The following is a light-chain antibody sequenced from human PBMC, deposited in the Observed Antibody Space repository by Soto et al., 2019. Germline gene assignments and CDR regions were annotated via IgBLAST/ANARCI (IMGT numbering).Light chain of an antibody. J-gene: IGLJ2*01. CDR1: ALPKEY. CDR3: QSADSSGTYVV. Sequence: SYELTQPPSVSVSPGQTARITCSGDALPKEYAYWYQQKPGQAPVSVIYKDSERPSGIPERFSGSSSGTTVTLTISGVQAEDEADYYCQSADSSGTYVVFGGGTKLNVL. V-gene: IGLV3-25*03. CDR2: KDS.